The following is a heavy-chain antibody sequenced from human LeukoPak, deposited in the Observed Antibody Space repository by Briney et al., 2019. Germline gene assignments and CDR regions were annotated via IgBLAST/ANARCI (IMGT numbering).Heavy chain of an antibody. Sequence: SETLSLTCTVSGGSISSSGYYWGWIRQPPGKGLKWIGSIYYSGSTYYNPSLQSRVTISVDTSKNQFSLKLSSVTAADTAVYYCARDVTYYYDSSGYFDYWGQGTLVTVSS. CDR2: IYYSGST. D-gene: IGHD3-22*01. CDR3: ARDVTYYYDSSGYFDY. J-gene: IGHJ4*02. V-gene: IGHV4-39*07. CDR1: GGSISSSGYY.